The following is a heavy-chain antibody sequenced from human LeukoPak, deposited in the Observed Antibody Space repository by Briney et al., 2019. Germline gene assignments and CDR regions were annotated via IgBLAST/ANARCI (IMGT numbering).Heavy chain of an antibody. CDR2: INPNSGGT. D-gene: IGHD3-10*01. CDR3: ARAVREKQYNWFDP. CDR1: GYTFTGYY. J-gene: IGHJ5*02. Sequence: ASVKVSRKASGYTFTGYYMHWVRRAPGQGLEWMGWINPNSGGTNYAQKFQGWVTMTRDTSISTAYMELSRLRSDDTAVYYCARAVREKQYNWFDPWGQGTLVTVSS. V-gene: IGHV1-2*04.